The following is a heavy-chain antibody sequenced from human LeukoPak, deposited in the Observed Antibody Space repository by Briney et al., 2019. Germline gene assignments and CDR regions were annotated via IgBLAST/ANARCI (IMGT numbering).Heavy chain of an antibody. J-gene: IGHJ4*02. Sequence: SEILSLTCTVSGYSISSGYYWGWIRQPPGKGLEWIGSIYHSGSTYYNPSLKSRVTISVDTSKNQFSLKLSSVTAADTAVYYCAREIRYGSGSYYPRYYFDYWGQGTLVTVSS. CDR2: IYHSGST. D-gene: IGHD3-10*01. CDR3: AREIRYGSGSYYPRYYFDY. CDR1: GYSISSGYY. V-gene: IGHV4-38-2*02.